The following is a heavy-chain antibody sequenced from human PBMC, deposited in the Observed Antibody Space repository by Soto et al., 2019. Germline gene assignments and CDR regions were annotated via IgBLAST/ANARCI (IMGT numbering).Heavy chain of an antibody. V-gene: IGHV3-48*01. D-gene: IGHD4-17*01. J-gene: IGHJ4*02. CDR1: GFTFSSYS. CDR2: ISSSSSTI. Sequence: EVQLVESGGGLVQPGGSLRLSCAASGFTFSSYSMNWVRQAPGKGLEGVSYISSSSSTIYYADSVKGRFTISRDNAKNSLYLQMNSLRAEDTAVYYCARDLRWFNGDYRVRTPIDYWGQGTLVTVSS. CDR3: ARDLRWFNGDYRVRTPIDY.